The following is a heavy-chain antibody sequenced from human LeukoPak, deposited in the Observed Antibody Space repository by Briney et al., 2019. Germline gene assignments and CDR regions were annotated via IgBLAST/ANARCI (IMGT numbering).Heavy chain of an antibody. V-gene: IGHV1-69*13. CDR1: GYTFTSYA. J-gene: IGHJ3*02. CDR3: AREGVRLGPSFAFDI. D-gene: IGHD7-27*01. CDR2: IIPIFGTA. Sequence: SVKVSCKASGYTFTSYAISWVRQAPGQGLEWMGGIIPIFGTANYAQKFQGRVTITADESTSTAYMELSSLRSEDTAVYYCAREGVRLGPSFAFDIWGQGTMVTVSS.